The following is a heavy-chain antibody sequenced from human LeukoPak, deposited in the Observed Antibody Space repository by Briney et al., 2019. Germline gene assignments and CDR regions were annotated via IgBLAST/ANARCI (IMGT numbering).Heavy chain of an antibody. V-gene: IGHV3-21*01. J-gene: IGHJ4*02. CDR1: GFTFSSYS. Sequence: PGGSLRLSCAASGFTFSSYSMNWVRQAPGKGLEWVSSISSSSSYIYYADSVKGRFTISRDNAKNSLYLQMNSLRAEDTAVYYCARVDILTGYTCDYWGQGTLVTVSS. CDR3: ARVDILTGYTCDY. D-gene: IGHD3-9*01. CDR2: ISSSSSYI.